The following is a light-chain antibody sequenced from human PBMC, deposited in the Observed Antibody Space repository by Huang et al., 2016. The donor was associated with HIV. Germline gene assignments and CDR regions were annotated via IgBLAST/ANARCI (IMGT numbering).Light chain of an antibody. CDR2: EAY. CDR1: QSVSSY. CDR3: QQRSNWPPA. J-gene: IGKJ5*01. V-gene: IGKV3-11*01. Sequence: EIVLTQSPATLSLSPGESATLSCRASQSVSSYLAWYQQKPGQAPRLLIYEAYNRATGIPARFSGSGSGTDFTLTISSLEPEDFAVYYCQQRSNWPPAFGQGTRLEIK.